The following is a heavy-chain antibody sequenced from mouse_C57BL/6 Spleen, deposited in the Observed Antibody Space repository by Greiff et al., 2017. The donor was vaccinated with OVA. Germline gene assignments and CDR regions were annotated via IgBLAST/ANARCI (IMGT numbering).Heavy chain of an antibody. Sequence: VQLQQSGAELVRPGASVKLSCTASGFNIKDDYMHWVKQRPEKGLEWIGWIDPENGDTEYASKFQGKATITADTSSNTAYLQLSSLTSEDTAVYYCTSTGSIAYWGQGTLVTVSA. J-gene: IGHJ3*01. V-gene: IGHV14-4*01. CDR2: IDPENGDT. CDR1: GFNIKDDY. D-gene: IGHD4-1*02. CDR3: TSTGSIAY.